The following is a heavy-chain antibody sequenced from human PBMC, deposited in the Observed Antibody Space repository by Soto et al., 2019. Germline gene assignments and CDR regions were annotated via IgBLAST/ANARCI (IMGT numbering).Heavy chain of an antibody. CDR3: ARDGAVTGNINFDY. D-gene: IGHD6-19*01. Sequence: QVQLVQSGADVKKPGASVKVSCKASGYTFTNYAMHWVRQAPGQRPEWMGWINGGNGNTKYSQKFRDRVTITRDTSASTAYMELRSLTSEDAGVYYCARDGAVTGNINFDYWGQGTPVTVSS. CDR2: INGGNGNT. CDR1: GYTFTNYA. V-gene: IGHV1-3*01. J-gene: IGHJ4*02.